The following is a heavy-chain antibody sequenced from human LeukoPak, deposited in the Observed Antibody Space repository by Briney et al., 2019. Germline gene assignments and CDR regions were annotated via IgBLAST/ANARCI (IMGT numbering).Heavy chain of an antibody. V-gene: IGHV3-74*01. CDR3: ASSTSYHGAGMGFDY. CDR2: ISSNGGNT. CDR1: GFTFSSNW. Sequence: GGSLTLACAASGFTFSSNWMHWVRQAQGKGLVWVSCISSNGGNTLYADSVKDRFTISRDNAKNTLYLQMNSLRAEDTAEYYSASSTSYHGAGMGFDYWGQGTLVTVSS. J-gene: IGHJ4*02. D-gene: IGHD3-10*01.